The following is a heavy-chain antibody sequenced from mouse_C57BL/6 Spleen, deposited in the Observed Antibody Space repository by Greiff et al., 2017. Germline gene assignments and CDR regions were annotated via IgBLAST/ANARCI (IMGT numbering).Heavy chain of an antibody. CDR1: GYAFSSSW. J-gene: IGHJ2*01. Sequence: VQLQQSGPELVKPGASVKISCKASGYAFSSSWMNWVKQRPGQGLEWIGRIYPGAGDTNYNGKFKGKATLTADKSSSTAYMQLSSLTSEDSAVYFCARNGITTVVADYWGQGTTLTVSS. CDR3: ARNGITTVVADY. CDR2: IYPGAGDT. V-gene: IGHV1-82*01. D-gene: IGHD1-1*01.